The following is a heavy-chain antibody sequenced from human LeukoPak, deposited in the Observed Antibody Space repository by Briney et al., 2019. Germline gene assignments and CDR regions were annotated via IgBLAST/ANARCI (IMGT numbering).Heavy chain of an antibody. CDR2: ISGSGGST. J-gene: IGHJ4*02. Sequence: GGSLRLSCAASGFTFSSYGMSWVRQAPGKGLEWVSAISGSGGSTYYADSVKGRSTISRDNSKNTLYLQMNSLRAEDTAVYYCAKDPPGFVVVPAAIRRHWGQGTLVTVSS. D-gene: IGHD2-2*01. CDR3: AKDPPGFVVVPAAIRRH. V-gene: IGHV3-23*01. CDR1: GFTFSSYG.